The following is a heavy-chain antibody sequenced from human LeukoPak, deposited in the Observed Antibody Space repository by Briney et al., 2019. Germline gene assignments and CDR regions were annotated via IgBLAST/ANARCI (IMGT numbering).Heavy chain of an antibody. Sequence: GGSLRLSCAASGFTFSSYSMNWVRQAPGKGLEWVSSISSSSSYIYYADSVKGRFTISRDNAKNSLYLQMNSLRAEDTAVYYCARDTRPKDSSGPPSWGQGTLVTVSS. D-gene: IGHD3-22*01. CDR2: ISSSSSYI. CDR1: GFTFSSYS. V-gene: IGHV3-21*01. J-gene: IGHJ4*02. CDR3: ARDTRPKDSSGPPS.